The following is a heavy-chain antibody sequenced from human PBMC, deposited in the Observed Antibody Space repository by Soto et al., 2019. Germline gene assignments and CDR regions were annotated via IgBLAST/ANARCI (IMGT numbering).Heavy chain of an antibody. D-gene: IGHD1-26*01. V-gene: IGHV4-4*02. CDR1: GGSISRSNW. CDR3: ARGSGDYNGWFDP. J-gene: IGHJ5*02. CDR2: IYHSGTT. Sequence: VQLQESGPGLVKPSGTLSLTCAVSGGSISRSNWWTWVRQPPGKGLEWIGEIYHSGTTNYNASLKSRVTISVDKSRNQFSLKLTSVTAADTALYYCARGSGDYNGWFDPWGPGTLVSVSS.